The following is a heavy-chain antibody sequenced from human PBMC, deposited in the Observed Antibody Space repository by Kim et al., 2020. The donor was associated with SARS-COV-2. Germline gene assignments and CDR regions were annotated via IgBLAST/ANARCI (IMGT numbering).Heavy chain of an antibody. D-gene: IGHD6-6*01. CDR2: IIPIFGTA. Sequence: SVKVSCKASGGTFSSYAISWVRQAPGQGLEWMGGIIPIFGTANYAQKFQGRVTITADESTSTAYMELSSLRSEDTAVYYCARETEYSSSWDAQGSDAFDIWGQGTMVTVSS. CDR3: ARETEYSSSWDAQGSDAFDI. V-gene: IGHV1-69*13. J-gene: IGHJ3*02. CDR1: GGTFSSYA.